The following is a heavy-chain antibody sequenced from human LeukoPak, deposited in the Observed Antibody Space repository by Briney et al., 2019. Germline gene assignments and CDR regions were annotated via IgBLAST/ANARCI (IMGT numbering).Heavy chain of an antibody. J-gene: IGHJ5*02. Sequence: SETLSLTCHVSGLSISSRGHYWSWIRQLPGKGLEWIGYISSAGNCLYNPSLKSRVTISVNTSKNQFSLKLSSVTAADTAVYYCARGVDIVATIFPSSGWYGRSWFDPWGQGTLVTVSS. D-gene: IGHD5-12*01. CDR1: GLSISSRGHY. CDR3: ARGVDIVATIFPSSGWYGRSWFDP. CDR2: ISSAGNC. V-gene: IGHV4-31*03.